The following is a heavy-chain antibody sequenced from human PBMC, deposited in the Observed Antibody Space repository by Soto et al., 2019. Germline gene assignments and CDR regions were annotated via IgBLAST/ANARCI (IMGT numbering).Heavy chain of an antibody. V-gene: IGHV3-23*01. CDR2: ISATGTTT. J-gene: IGHJ4*02. CDR1: EFSFSSYA. Sequence: VGSLRLSCAASEFSFSSYALNWFRQAPVNGLEWVSSISATGTTTYYADSVKGRFTISRDNSKRTLFLQMDSLSPEDTAVYYCATYSSHFDYWGQGTLVTVSS. D-gene: IGHD6-13*01. CDR3: ATYSSHFDY.